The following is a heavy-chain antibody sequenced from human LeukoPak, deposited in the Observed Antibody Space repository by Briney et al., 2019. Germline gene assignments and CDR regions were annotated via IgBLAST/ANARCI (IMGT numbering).Heavy chain of an antibody. CDR3: ARHGYTASHYFLDF. CDR2: FYTTGRT. V-gene: IGHV4-4*07. J-gene: IGHJ4*02. Sequence: SETLSLTCTVSSGSINSYYWGWVRQPAGRGLEWIGRFYTTGRTDYNPSLKSRLTMSVDTSKRQFSLNLTSVTAADTAIYFCARHGYTASHYFLDFWSQGTLVTVSS. D-gene: IGHD3-16*01. CDR1: SGSINSYY.